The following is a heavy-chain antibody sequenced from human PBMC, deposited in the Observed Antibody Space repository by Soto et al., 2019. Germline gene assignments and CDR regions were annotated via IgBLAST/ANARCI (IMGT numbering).Heavy chain of an antibody. CDR3: AGDTAGVVAVSGGMDV. Sequence: SETLSLTCTVSGGSISSYYWSWIRQPPGKGLEWIGYIYYSGSTNYNPSLKSRVTISVDTSKNQFSMKLSSVTAADTAVYYCAGDTAGVVAVSGGMDVWGQGTTVTVSS. D-gene: IGHD2-15*01. J-gene: IGHJ6*02. V-gene: IGHV4-59*01. CDR1: GGSISSYY. CDR2: IYYSGST.